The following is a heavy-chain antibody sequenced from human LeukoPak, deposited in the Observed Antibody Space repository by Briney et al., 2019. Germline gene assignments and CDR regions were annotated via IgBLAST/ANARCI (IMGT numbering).Heavy chain of an antibody. J-gene: IGHJ4*02. CDR2: INPSGGST. Sequence: GASVKVSCKASGYTFTSYYMHWVRQAPGQGLEWMGIINPSGGSTSYAQKFQGRVTMTRDTSISTAYMELSRLRSDDTAVYYCARSVTIAVAGTGYWGQGTLVTVSS. V-gene: IGHV1-46*01. CDR3: ARSVTIAVAGTGY. CDR1: GYTFTSYY. D-gene: IGHD6-19*01.